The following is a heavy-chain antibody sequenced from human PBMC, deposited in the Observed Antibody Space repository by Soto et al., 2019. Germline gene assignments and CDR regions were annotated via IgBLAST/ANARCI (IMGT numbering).Heavy chain of an antibody. CDR1: GGSVSSGSYY. CDR2: IYYNGAT. Sequence: HVQLQESGPGLVKPSETLSLTCTVSGGSVSSGSYYWTWIRQSPGKGLEWVGYIYYNGATSYNPSLKSRVTIARDTSKNQFSLKLSSVTAADTAVYYCARNDAACDIWGQGTMVSVSS. CDR3: ARNDAACDI. J-gene: IGHJ3*02. V-gene: IGHV4-61*01.